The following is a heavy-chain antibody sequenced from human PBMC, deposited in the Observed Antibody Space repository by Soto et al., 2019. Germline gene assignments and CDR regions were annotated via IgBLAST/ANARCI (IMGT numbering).Heavy chain of an antibody. Sequence: EVQLLESGGGFVQPGGSLRLSCAAFGFTFTNYALSWVRQAPGKGLEWVSTIGGGSGSTSYADSVKGRFSISRENSKNTLYLQTSSLRAEDTALYYCATRMYSTSWYYFVSWGQGTLVTVSS. CDR2: IGGGSGST. CDR1: GFTFTNYA. V-gene: IGHV3-23*01. CDR3: ATRMYSTSWYYFVS. D-gene: IGHD6-13*01. J-gene: IGHJ4*02.